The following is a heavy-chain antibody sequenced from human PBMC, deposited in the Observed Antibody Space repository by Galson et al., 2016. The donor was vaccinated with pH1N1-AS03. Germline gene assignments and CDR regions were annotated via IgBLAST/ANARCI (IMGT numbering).Heavy chain of an antibody. D-gene: IGHD3-10*02. CDR1: GFTFRSYG. V-gene: IGHV3-30*03. J-gene: IGHJ4*02. CDR3: ARSQSFYVDYFDN. CDR2: ISYDESKK. Sequence: SLRLSCAASGFTFRSYGMHWVRQTPGKGLQWVAVISYDESKKLYADAVRGRSTISRDNSKNTLYLQVNSLRHEDTAVYFCARSQSFYVDYFDNWGQGTLGTVSS.